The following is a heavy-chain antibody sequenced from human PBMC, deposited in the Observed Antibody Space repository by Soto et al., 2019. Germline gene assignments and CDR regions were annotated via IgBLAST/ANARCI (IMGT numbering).Heavy chain of an antibody. J-gene: IGHJ6*02. CDR3: ARHGLTTVTTGLNYGMDV. CDR2: IYPDDSDT. V-gene: IGHV5-51*01. CDR1: GYTFTNYW. D-gene: IGHD4-17*01. Sequence: GESLKISCKGSGYTFTNYWIGWVRQMPGKGLEWMGIIYPDDSDTRYSPNFQGQVTISADKSISTAYLQWSSLKASDTAMYYCARHGLTTVTTGLNYGMDVWGQGTTVTVSS.